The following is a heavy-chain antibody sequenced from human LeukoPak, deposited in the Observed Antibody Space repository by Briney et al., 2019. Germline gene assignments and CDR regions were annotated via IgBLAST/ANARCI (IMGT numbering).Heavy chain of an antibody. V-gene: IGHV3-7*01. J-gene: IGHJ4*02. CDR1: EFTFSNYW. CDR3: ATTVAGYPDDYFDY. D-gene: IGHD6-19*01. Sequence: PGRSLRLSCAASEFTFSNYWMSWVRQAPGKGLERVAHTNQDGSKNYYVDSVRGRFTISRDNAKNSLYLQMNSLRAEDTAVYYCATTVAGYPDDYFDYWGQGTLVTVSS. CDR2: TNQDGSKN.